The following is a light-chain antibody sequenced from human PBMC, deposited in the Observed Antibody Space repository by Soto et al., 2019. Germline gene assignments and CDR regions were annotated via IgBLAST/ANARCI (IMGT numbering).Light chain of an antibody. V-gene: IGKV3-11*01. CDR3: QQQFNGPTT. CDR1: QRISSF. CDR2: GAS. J-gene: IGKJ5*01. Sequence: EVGLTQSPANLSLSPGERATLSCRARQRISSFLAWNQQKPGQAPRLLISGASNRATGIPARFSGRGSGTDFALTLSRLSSEAFAVYYRQQQFNGPTTVGQGACLEIK.